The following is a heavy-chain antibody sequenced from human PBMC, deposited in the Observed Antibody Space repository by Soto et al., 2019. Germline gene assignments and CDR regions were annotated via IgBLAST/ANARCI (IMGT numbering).Heavy chain of an antibody. V-gene: IGHV3-21*01. CDR1: GFTFSSYA. CDR3: ATSYYYETSAHSTKRPFDY. J-gene: IGHJ4*02. Sequence: GGSLRLSCAASGFTFSSYAMNWVRQSPGKGLEWVASIGNNNNYIYYADSVKGRFTISRDNAKTSLFLQLNSLRVEDTAVYYCATSYYYETSAHSTKRPFDYWGQGTPVTVSS. CDR2: IGNNNNYI. D-gene: IGHD3-22*01.